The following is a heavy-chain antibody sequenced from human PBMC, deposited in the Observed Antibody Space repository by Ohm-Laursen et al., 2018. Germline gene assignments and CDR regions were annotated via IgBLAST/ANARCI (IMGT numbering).Heavy chain of an antibody. Sequence: SDTLSLTCTVSGDSLSSGPENWSWIRQPPGQGLEYIGFIYSGGNTNYNPSLKNRVTMSVDTSKNQFSLKLNSVTAADTAVYYCVRGSVNIDYWGQGTLVTVSS. V-gene: IGHV4-61*01. D-gene: IGHD1/OR15-1a*01. CDR1: GDSLSSGPEN. J-gene: IGHJ4*02. CDR3: VRGSVNIDY. CDR2: IYSGGNT.